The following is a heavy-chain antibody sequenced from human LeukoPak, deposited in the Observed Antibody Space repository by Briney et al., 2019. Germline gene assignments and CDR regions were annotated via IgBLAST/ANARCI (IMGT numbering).Heavy chain of an antibody. CDR3: AHVVPAAGVPWSDP. J-gene: IGHJ5*02. CDR1: GGSISSGGYY. CDR2: IYYSGST. Sequence: SQTLSLTCTVSGGSISSGGYYWSWIRQHPGKGLEWIGYIYYSGSTYYNPSLKSRVTISVDTSKNQFSLKLSSVTAADTAVYYCAHVVPAAGVPWSDPWGQGTLVTVSS. D-gene: IGHD2-2*01. V-gene: IGHV4-31*03.